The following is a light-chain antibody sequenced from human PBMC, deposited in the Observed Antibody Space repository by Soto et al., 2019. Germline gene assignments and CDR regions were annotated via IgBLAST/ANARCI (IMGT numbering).Light chain of an antibody. CDR1: QSISKW. CDR2: DAS. J-gene: IGKJ1*01. V-gene: IGKV1-5*01. Sequence: DIQMTQSPSTLSASIGDRVTITYRASQSISKWLAWHQQKPGKAPKLLIYDASSLQSGVPPRFSGSGSGTEFTLTIRSLQPDDIATYYCQQYSSYSAWTFGEGTKVEIK. CDR3: QQYSSYSAWT.